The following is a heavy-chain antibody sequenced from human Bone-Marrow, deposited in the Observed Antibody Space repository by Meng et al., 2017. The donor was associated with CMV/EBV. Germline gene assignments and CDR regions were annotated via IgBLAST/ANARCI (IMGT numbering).Heavy chain of an antibody. CDR3: AKGVERSSTTTGYYGMDV. D-gene: IGHD2-2*01. CDR1: GFTFSSYA. V-gene: IGHV3-23*01. Sequence: GGSLRLSCAASGFTFSSYAMSWVRQTPGKGLEWVSAISGSGGSTDYADSVKGRFTISRDNSKNTLYLQMNSLRVDDTAVYYCAKGVERSSTTTGYYGMDVWGQGTTVTGSS. CDR2: ISGSGGST. J-gene: IGHJ6*01.